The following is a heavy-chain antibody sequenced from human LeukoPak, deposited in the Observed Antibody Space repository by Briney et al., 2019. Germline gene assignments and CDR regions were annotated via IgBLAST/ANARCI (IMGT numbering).Heavy chain of an antibody. D-gene: IGHD3-22*01. Sequence: SGGSLRLSCVASGFTFSSYWMHWVRQAPGEGLVWVSRINSDGSTTTYADSVKGRFTISRDNSKNTLYLQMNSLRAEDTAVYYCARLARDSSGNRPIQHWGQGTLVTVSS. CDR1: GFTFSSYW. J-gene: IGHJ1*01. CDR2: INSDGSTT. V-gene: IGHV3-74*01. CDR3: ARLARDSSGNRPIQH.